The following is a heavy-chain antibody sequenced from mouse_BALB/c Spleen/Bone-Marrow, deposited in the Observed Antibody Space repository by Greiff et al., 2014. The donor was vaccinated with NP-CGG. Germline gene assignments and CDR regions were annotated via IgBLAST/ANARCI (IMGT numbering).Heavy chain of an antibody. J-gene: IGHJ2*01. CDR2: ISDGGSYT. CDR1: GFTFSDYY. D-gene: IGHD2-4*01. Sequence: EVKLQESGGGLVKPGGSLKLSCAAPGFTFSDYYMYWVRQTPEKRLEWVATISDGGSYTYYPDSVKGRFTISRDNAKNNLYLQMSSLKSEDTAMYYCARGRIYYDYDVGDYWGQGTTLTVSS. V-gene: IGHV5-4*02. CDR3: ARGRIYYDYDVGDY.